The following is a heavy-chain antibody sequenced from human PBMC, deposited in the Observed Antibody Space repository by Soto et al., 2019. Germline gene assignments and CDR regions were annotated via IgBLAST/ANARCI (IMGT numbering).Heavy chain of an antibody. CDR3: AIVPSGYCSSTSCFYVLDI. Sequence: ASVKVSCKASGYTFTGYYMHWVRQAPGQGLEWMGWINPNSGGTNYAQKFQGWVTMTRDTSISTAYMELSRLRSDDTAVYYCAIVPSGYCSSTSCFYVLDIWGQGTMVTVSS. J-gene: IGHJ3*02. V-gene: IGHV1-2*04. CDR1: GYTFTGYY. D-gene: IGHD2-2*03. CDR2: INPNSGGT.